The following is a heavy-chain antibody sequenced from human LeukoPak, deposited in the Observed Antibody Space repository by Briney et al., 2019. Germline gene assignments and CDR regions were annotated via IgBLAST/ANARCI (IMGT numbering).Heavy chain of an antibody. D-gene: IGHD6-19*01. CDR1: GYTFTSYD. Sequence: ASVKVSCKASGYTFTSYDINWVRQAPGQGLEWMGIINPSGGNTGYAQKFQGRVTITRNTSISTAYMELSSLRSEDTAVYYCARGRPYSSGLTFFDYWGQGTLVTVSS. CDR2: INPSGGNT. CDR3: ARGRPYSSGLTFFDY. J-gene: IGHJ4*02. V-gene: IGHV1-8*01.